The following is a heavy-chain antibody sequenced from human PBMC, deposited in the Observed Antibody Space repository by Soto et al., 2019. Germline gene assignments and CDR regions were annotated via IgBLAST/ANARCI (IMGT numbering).Heavy chain of an antibody. J-gene: IGHJ4*02. Sequence: PGGSLRLSCAASGFTFSTYVMAWVRQAPGRGLEWVSGISASGSTIYYADSVKGRFTISRDNAKNSLYLQMNSLRDEDTAVYYCASTIRRQQWLAYFDYWGQGTLVTVSS. CDR2: ISASGSTI. V-gene: IGHV3-48*02. CDR1: GFTFSTYV. CDR3: ASTIRRQQWLAYFDY. D-gene: IGHD6-19*01.